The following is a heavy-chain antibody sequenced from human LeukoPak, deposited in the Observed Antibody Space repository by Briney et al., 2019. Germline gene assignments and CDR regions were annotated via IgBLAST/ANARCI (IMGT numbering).Heavy chain of an antibody. D-gene: IGHD6-19*01. CDR3: ARVSGSSWQWLVPGSLDY. CDR1: GYTFTSYD. J-gene: IGHJ4*02. V-gene: IGHV1-8*01. Sequence: ASVKVSCKASGYTFTSYDINWVRQATGQGLEWMGWMNPNSGNTGYAQKFQGRVTMTRNTSISTAYMELSSLRSEDTAVYYCARVSGSSWQWLVPGSLDYWGQGTLVTVSS. CDR2: MNPNSGNT.